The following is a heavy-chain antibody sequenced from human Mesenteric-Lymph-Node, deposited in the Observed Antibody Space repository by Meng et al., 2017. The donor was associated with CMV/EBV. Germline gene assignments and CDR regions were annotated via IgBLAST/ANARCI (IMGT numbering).Heavy chain of an antibody. Sequence: GESLKISCVGSGFTLNSNWMHWVRQAPGKGLGWVSRINRDGSRTDYADSVEGRFSISRDNAKNTLYLQMNSLRVDDTGIYYCVRGDYSFWNNYYFDNWGQGTLVTVSS. J-gene: IGHJ4*02. CDR1: GFTLNSNW. D-gene: IGHD3-3*01. V-gene: IGHV3-74*01. CDR3: VRGDYSFWNNYYFDN. CDR2: INRDGSRT.